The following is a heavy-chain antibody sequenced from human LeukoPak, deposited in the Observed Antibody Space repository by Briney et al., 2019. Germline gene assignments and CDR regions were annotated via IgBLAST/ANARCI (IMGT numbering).Heavy chain of an antibody. CDR1: GGSFSGYY. CDR3: ARGGVTTDY. V-gene: IGHV4-34*01. D-gene: IGHD1/OR15-1a*01. CDR2: INHSGST. Sequence: SETLSLTCAVYGGSFSGYYWSWIRQPPGKGLEWIGEINHSGSTNYNPSLKSRVTISVDTSKNQFSLRLSSVTAADTAVYYCARGGVTTDYWGQGTLVTVSS. J-gene: IGHJ4*02.